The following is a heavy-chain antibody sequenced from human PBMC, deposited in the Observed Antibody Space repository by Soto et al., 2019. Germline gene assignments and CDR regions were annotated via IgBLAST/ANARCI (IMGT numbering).Heavy chain of an antibody. D-gene: IGHD1-26*01. J-gene: IGHJ4*02. CDR3: ARDRWGAEY. CDR2: IWYDGSNK. CDR1: GFTFSSYG. V-gene: IGHV3-33*01. Sequence: QVQLVESGGGVVQPGRSLRLSCAASGFTFSSYGMHWVRQAPGKGVEWVARIWYDGSNKYYVDSVKGRFTISRDNSKNTLYLQMNGPRAEDTAVYYWARDRWGAEYWGQGTLVTVSA.